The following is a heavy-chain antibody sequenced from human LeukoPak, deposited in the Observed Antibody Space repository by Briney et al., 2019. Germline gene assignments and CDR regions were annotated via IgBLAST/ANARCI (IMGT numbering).Heavy chain of an antibody. CDR3: AKDRSWDSYFDY. V-gene: IGHV3-23*01. CDR2: ISGSGGST. Sequence: GGSLRLSCTASGFTFSSYAMSWVRQAPGKGLEWVSAISGSGGSTYYADSVKGRFTISRDNSKNTLYLQMNSLRAEDTAVYYCAKDRSWDSYFDYWGQGTLVTVSS. CDR1: GFTFSSYA. D-gene: IGHD1-26*01. J-gene: IGHJ4*02.